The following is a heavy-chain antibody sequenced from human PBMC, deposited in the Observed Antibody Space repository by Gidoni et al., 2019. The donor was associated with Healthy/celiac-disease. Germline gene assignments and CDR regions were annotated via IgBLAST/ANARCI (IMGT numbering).Heavy chain of an antibody. J-gene: IGHJ3*02. CDR2: MRSKANSYAT. Sequence: VQLVESGGGLVQPGGSLKLSCAASESTFSGSALHWFRQASGNGLELVGRMRSKANSYATAYAASVKGRFTISRDDSKNTAYLQMNSLKTQDTAVYYCSIDHYIWGSYRYAFDIWGQGTMVTVSS. V-gene: IGHV3-73*02. D-gene: IGHD3-16*02. CDR3: SIDHYIWGSYRYAFDI. CDR1: ESTFSGSA.